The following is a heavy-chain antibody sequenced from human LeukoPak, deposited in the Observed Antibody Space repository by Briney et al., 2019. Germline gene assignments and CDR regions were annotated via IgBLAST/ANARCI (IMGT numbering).Heavy chain of an antibody. V-gene: IGHV4-30-2*01. CDR2: IYHSGST. CDR1: GGSISSGGYY. Sequence: SETLSLTCTVSGGSISSGGYYWSWIRQPPGKGLEWIGYIYHSGSTYYNPSLKSRVTISVDRSKNRFSLKLSSLTAADTAVYYCAKDQYSGSYYGFDYWGQGTLVTVSS. J-gene: IGHJ4*02. CDR3: AKDQYSGSYYGFDY. D-gene: IGHD1-26*01.